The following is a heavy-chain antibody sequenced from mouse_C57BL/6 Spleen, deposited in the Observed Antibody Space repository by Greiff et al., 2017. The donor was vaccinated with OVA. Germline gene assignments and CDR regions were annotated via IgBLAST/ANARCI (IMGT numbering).Heavy chain of an antibody. CDR2: IDPSDSYT. V-gene: IGHV1-69*01. CDR3: ARWGEYYAMDY. J-gene: IGHJ4*01. CDR1: GYTFTSYW. Sequence: QVQLKESGAELVMPGASVKLSCKASGYTFTSYWMHWVKQRPGQGLEWIGEIDPSDSYTNYNQKFKGKSTLTVDKSSSTAYMQLSSLTSEDSAVYYCARWGEYYAMDYWGQGTSVTVSS.